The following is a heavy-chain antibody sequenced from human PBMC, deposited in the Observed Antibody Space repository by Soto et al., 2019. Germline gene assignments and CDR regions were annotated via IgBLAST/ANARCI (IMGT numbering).Heavy chain of an antibody. D-gene: IGHD5-12*01. CDR2: INPNGGGT. Sequence: VQLVQSGAEVKKPGASMKVSCKTSGDSFNDYYIHWVRQAPGQGLEWMGWINPNGGGTKYAQKFQGRVTVTRDTSIRTVYMELSSLRSGDTAVYYCARESGGATATLDYYYFYMDVWGKGTTVTVSS. J-gene: IGHJ6*03. CDR1: GDSFNDYY. CDR3: ARESGGATATLDYYYFYMDV. V-gene: IGHV1-2*02.